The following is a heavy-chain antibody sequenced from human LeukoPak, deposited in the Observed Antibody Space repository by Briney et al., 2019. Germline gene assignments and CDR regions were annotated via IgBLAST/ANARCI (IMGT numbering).Heavy chain of an antibody. CDR3: ARVKLLATLFDY. J-gene: IGHJ4*02. Sequence: GASVKVSCKASGYTFTGYAIHWMRQAPGQRLEWMGWIHAGNGNTKYSQKFQGRVTFTRDTSATTVYMELSSLRPEDTAVYFCARVKLLATLFDYWGQGTLVTVSS. CDR2: IHAGNGNT. D-gene: IGHD2/OR15-2a*01. CDR1: GYTFTGYA. V-gene: IGHV1-3*01.